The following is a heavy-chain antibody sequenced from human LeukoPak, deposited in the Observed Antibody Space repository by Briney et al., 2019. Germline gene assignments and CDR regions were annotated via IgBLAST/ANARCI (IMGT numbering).Heavy chain of an antibody. CDR2: IRRNSGDI. J-gene: IGHJ3*02. CDR1: GFTFSSYS. D-gene: IGHD2-8*01. CDR3: ARLFCINGVCYQSAFDI. Sequence: TGGSLRLSCAASGFTFSSYSMNWVRQGPGNGLEWISSIRRNSGDIHYAVSLKGRFTISIDNAKNSLYLQLNSLRAEDTAVYYCARLFCINGVCYQSAFDIWGQGTMVTVSS. V-gene: IGHV3-21*01.